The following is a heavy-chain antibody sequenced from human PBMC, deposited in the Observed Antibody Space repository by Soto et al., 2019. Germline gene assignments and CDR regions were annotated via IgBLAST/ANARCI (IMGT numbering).Heavy chain of an antibody. V-gene: IGHV3-30*18. CDR2: TSSDGRSK. D-gene: IGHD1-26*01. CDR1: GFTLTNNR. J-gene: IGHJ6*02. CDR3: AKDRGLAESGRWSHYYYGMDV. Sequence: PLGSLRLSCVSCGFTLTNNRLHWVRQAPGPGLEWVAVTSSDGRSKYYGDSVRGRFTISRDNSKNTLFLEMNSLRSEDTAVYYCAKDRGLAESGRWSHYYYGMDVWGQGTTVTVS.